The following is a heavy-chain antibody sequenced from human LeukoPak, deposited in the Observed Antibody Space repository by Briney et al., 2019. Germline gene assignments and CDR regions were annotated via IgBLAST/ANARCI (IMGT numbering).Heavy chain of an antibody. D-gene: IGHD2-2*01. Sequence: SETLSLTCTASGGSIFIGSNYWVWIRQPPGKGLEWIGSVDYSGSTYYSSSLKRRVTVSVDTSKNQFSLKLRSVTAANTAVYYYASDYYCSSTSCRAAEYFQHWGQGTLVTVSS. CDR1: GGSIFIGSNY. V-gene: IGHV4-39*07. J-gene: IGHJ1*01. CDR2: VDYSGST. CDR3: ASDYYCSSTSCRAAEYFQH.